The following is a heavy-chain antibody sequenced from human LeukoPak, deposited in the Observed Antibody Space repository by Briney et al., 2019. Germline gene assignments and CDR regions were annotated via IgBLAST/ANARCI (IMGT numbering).Heavy chain of an antibody. D-gene: IGHD6-13*01. Sequence: PGGSLRLSCAASGFTFNSYTMSCVRQAPGKTLQWFSAISGGGGGIYYADSVKGRFTISRDNSKNTLSLQMNSLRAEDTAVYYCVKGGSSWYYFDYWGQGTLVTVSP. V-gene: IGHV3-23*01. CDR2: ISGGGGGI. CDR3: VKGGSSWYYFDY. J-gene: IGHJ4*02. CDR1: GFTFNSYT.